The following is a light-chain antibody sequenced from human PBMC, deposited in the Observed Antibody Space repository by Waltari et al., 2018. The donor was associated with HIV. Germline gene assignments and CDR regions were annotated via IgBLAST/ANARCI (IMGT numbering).Light chain of an antibody. CDR1: QSISSY. V-gene: IGKV1-39*01. Sequence: DIQMTQSPSSLSASEGDRVTITCRASQSISSYLNWYQQKPGKAPKLLIYAASSLQSGVPSRFSGSVSGTDFTLTISSLQPEDFATYYCQQSYSTLWTFGQGTKVEIK. CDR3: QQSYSTLWT. CDR2: AAS. J-gene: IGKJ1*01.